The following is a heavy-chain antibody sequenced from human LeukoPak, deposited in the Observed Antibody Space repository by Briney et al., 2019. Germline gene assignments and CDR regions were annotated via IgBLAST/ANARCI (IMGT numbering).Heavy chain of an antibody. Sequence: GASVNLSCKASGYTFTSYDINWVRHATGQGLEWMGWMNPNSGNTGCAQKFQGRVTMTRNTSISTAYMELSSLRSEDTAVYYCARGSAVMAYEFDYWGQGTLVTVSS. V-gene: IGHV1-8*01. CDR2: MNPNSGNT. CDR1: GYTFTSYD. D-gene: IGHD2-21*01. J-gene: IGHJ4*02. CDR3: ARGSAVMAYEFDY.